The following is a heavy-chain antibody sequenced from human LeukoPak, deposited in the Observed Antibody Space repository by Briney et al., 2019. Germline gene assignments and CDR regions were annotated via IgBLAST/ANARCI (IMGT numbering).Heavy chain of an antibody. D-gene: IGHD3-10*01. CDR1: GFTFSSYG. CDR3: ASILLWYVYDY. V-gene: IGHV3-23*01. J-gene: IGHJ4*02. Sequence: GGTLRLSCAASGFTFSSYGMSWVRQAPGKGLEWVSGMSGSGGSTYYADSVKGRFTISRDNSKNTLYLQMNSLRAEDTAVYYCASILLWYVYDYWGQGTLVTVSS. CDR2: MSGSGGST.